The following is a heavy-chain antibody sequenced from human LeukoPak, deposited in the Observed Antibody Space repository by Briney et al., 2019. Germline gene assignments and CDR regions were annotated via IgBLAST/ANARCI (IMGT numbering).Heavy chain of an antibody. Sequence: GGSLRLSCAASGFTVSSNYMSWVRQAPGKGLEWVSVIYSGGSTYYADSVRGRFIISRDNSKNTLYVQMNSLRAEDTAVYYCAKRFCGGDCYEAFDIWGQGTMVTVSS. V-gene: IGHV3-53*01. CDR2: IYSGGST. CDR3: AKRFCGGDCYEAFDI. CDR1: GFTVSSNY. D-gene: IGHD2-21*02. J-gene: IGHJ3*02.